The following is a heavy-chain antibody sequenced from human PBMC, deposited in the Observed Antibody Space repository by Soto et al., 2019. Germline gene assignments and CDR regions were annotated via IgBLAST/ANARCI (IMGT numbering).Heavy chain of an antibody. Sequence: GEAQKSSCKGSGYKFTSYWIGWVRQKHGKGLEWMGIIYPGDSDTRYSPSFQGQVTISADKSISTAYLQWSSLKASDTAMYYCAMSMAAAGTKYNWFDPWGQGTLVTVSS. CDR2: IYPGDSDT. CDR1: GYKFTSYW. CDR3: AMSMAAAGTKYNWFDP. J-gene: IGHJ5*02. V-gene: IGHV5-51*01. D-gene: IGHD6-13*01.